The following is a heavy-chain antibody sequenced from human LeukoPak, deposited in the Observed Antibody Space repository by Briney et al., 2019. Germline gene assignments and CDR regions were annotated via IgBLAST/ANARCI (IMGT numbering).Heavy chain of an antibody. V-gene: IGHV1-69*05. CDR2: IIPIFGTA. J-gene: IGHJ6*03. D-gene: IGHD5-18*01. CDR3: ARDLDTAGNVPRHYYYYMDV. Sequence: SVKVSCKASGGTFSSYAISWVRQAPGQGLEWMGGIIPIFGTANYAQKFQGRVTITTDESTSTAYMELSSLRSEDTAVYYCARDLDTAGNVPRHYYYYMDVWGKGTTVTVSS. CDR1: GGTFSSYA.